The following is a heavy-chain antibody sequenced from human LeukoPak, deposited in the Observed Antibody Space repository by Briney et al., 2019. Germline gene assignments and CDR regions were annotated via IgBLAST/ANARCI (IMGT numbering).Heavy chain of an antibody. V-gene: IGHV5-51*01. D-gene: IGHD3-10*01. CDR2: NDPGDSDT. Sequence: PGESLKISCKGSGYIFTSYWIGWVRPLPGKGLEWMGINDPGDSDTRYSPSLQGPVTISADKSLSTAYLQWSSLRASDTAMYYCARHQALGFGEFIDYWGQGTLVTVSS. CDR1: GYIFTSYW. J-gene: IGHJ4*02. CDR3: ARHQALGFGEFIDY.